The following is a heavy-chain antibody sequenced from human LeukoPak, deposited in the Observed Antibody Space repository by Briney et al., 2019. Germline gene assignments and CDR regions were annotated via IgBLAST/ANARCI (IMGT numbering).Heavy chain of an antibody. D-gene: IGHD4-17*01. CDR3: ARGLPSYGDYVDYYFYMDV. CDR1: GGSISSYF. J-gene: IGHJ6*03. Sequence: SETLSLTCTVSGGSISSYFWSWIRQPAGKGLEWIGRIFPSGNTNYNPSLKSRVTMSVDRSTNEFSLTVRSVTAADTALYYCARGLPSYGDYVDYYFYMDVWGKGTTVTVSS. CDR2: IFPSGNT. V-gene: IGHV4-4*07.